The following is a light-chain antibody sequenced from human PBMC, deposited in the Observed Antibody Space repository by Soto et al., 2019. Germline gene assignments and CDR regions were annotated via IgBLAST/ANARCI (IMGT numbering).Light chain of an antibody. V-gene: IGLV2-8*01. CDR2: EVN. CDR1: SSDVGAYNY. CDR3: SSYAGSNKLL. J-gene: IGLJ2*01. Sequence: QSALTQPPSASGSPGQSVTISCTGTSSDVGAYNYVSWYQQYPGKAPKLIIYEVNKRPSGVPDRFSGSKSGNTASLTVSGLQADDESDYYCSSYAGSNKLLFGGGTKVTGL.